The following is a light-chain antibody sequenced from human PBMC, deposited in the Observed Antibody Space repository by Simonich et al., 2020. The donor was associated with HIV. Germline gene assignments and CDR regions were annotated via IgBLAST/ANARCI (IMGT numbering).Light chain of an antibody. J-gene: IGLJ2*01. V-gene: IGLV3-10*01. CDR2: EDS. CDR3: YSTDSSGDYRV. Sequence: SYELTQPPSVSVSPGQTARITCSGDALQKMYVYWYQQKSGPAPLWVIYEDSKRPSGIPERFSGSSSGTMATLTISGAQVEEEADYYCYSTDSSGDYRVFGGGTKLTVL. CDR1: ALQKMY.